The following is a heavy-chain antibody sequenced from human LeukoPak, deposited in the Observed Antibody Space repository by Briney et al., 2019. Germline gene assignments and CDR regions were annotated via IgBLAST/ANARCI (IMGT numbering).Heavy chain of an antibody. CDR1: GFTFSSYA. J-gene: IGHJ4*02. D-gene: IGHD6-13*01. V-gene: IGHV3-30-3*01. Sequence: PGGSLRLSCAASGFTFSSYAMHWVRQAPGKGLEWVAVISYDGSNKYYADSVKGRFTISRDNSKNTLYLQMNSLRAEDTAVYYCARAGKQQLLSDYWSQGTLVTVSS. CDR2: ISYDGSNK. CDR3: ARAGKQQLLSDY.